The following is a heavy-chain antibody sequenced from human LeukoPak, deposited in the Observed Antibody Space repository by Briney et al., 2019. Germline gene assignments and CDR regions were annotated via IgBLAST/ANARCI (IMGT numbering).Heavy chain of an antibody. CDR2: IIPIFGTA. J-gene: IGHJ4*02. V-gene: IGHV1-69*13. CDR1: GYTFSSYG. D-gene: IGHD4-23*01. Sequence: ASVKVSCKASGYTFSSYGMNWVRQAPGQGLEWMGGIIPIFGTANYAQKFQGRVTITADESTSTAYMELSSLRSEDTAVYYCARGLRWNDSWGQGTLVTVSS. CDR3: ARGLRWNDS.